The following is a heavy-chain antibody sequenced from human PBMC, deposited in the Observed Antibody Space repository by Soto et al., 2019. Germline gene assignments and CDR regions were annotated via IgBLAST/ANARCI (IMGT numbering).Heavy chain of an antibody. D-gene: IGHD2-8*02. CDR1: GGSISSSSYY. J-gene: IGHJ4*02. Sequence: SETLSLTCTVSGGSISSSSYYWGWIRQPPGKGLEWIGSIYYSGSTYYNPSLKSRVTISVDTSKNQFSLKLTSVAAADTAVYYCARDKITGLFDYWGQGTLVTVSS. CDR2: IYYSGST. V-gene: IGHV4-39*07. CDR3: ARDKITGLFDY.